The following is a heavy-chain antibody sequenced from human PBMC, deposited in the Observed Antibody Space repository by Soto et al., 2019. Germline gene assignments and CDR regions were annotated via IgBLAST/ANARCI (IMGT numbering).Heavy chain of an antibody. CDR2: IYYSGST. CDR3: ASWGGGVGFQH. J-gene: IGHJ1*01. D-gene: IGHD2-21*01. V-gene: IGHV4-4*02. Sequence: SETLSVTCAVSGGSISSSNWWSWVRQPPGKGLEWIGYIYYSGSTYYNPSLKSRVTISVDTSKNQFSLKLSSVTAADTAVYYCASWGGGVGFQHWGQGTLVTVSS. CDR1: GGSISSSNW.